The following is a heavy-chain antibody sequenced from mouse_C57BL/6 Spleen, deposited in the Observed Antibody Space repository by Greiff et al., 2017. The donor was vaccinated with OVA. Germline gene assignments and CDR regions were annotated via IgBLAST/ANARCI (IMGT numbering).Heavy chain of an antibody. CDR3: ARSRTFYFDY. Sequence: QVQLQQPGAELVKPGASVKLSCKASGYTFTSYWMQWVTQRPGQGLEWIGEIDPSDSYTNYNQTFKGKATLTVDTSSSTAYMQLSSLTSEDAAVYYCARSRTFYFDYWGQGTTLTVSS. CDR1: GYTFTSYW. V-gene: IGHV1-50*01. CDR2: IDPSDSYT. J-gene: IGHJ2*01.